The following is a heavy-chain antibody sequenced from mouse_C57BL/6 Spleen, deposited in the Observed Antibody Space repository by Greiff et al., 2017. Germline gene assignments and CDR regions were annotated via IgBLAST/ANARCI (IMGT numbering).Heavy chain of an antibody. V-gene: IGHV1-72*01. J-gene: IGHJ2*01. CDR1: GYTFTSYW. Sequence: QVQLQQSGAELVKPGASVKLSCKASGYTFTSYWMHWVKQRPGRGLEWIGRIDPKSGGITYNEKFKSKATLTVDKSSSTAYMQLSSLTSEDSAVYYCAPGLRYMDYWGQGTTLTVSS. CDR3: APGLRYMDY. D-gene: IGHD2-4*01. CDR2: IDPKSGGI.